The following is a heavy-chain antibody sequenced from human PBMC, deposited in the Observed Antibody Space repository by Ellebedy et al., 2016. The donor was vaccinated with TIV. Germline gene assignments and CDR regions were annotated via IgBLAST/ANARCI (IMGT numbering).Heavy chain of an antibody. CDR2: IKQDGSET. V-gene: IGHV3-7*03. Sequence: PGGSLRLSCAASGFTFSNYWMSWVRQAPGEGLEWVANIKQDGSETYYVDSVKGRFTISRDNAKNSPYLQMNSLRAEDTAVYYCARRRASGTSFFFDYWGQGILVTVTS. CDR3: ARRRASGTSFFFDY. J-gene: IGHJ4*02. CDR1: GFTFSNYW. D-gene: IGHD1-1*01.